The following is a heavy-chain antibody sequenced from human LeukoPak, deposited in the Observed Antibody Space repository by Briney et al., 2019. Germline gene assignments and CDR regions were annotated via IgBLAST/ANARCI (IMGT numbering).Heavy chain of an antibody. D-gene: IGHD6-19*01. Sequence: PGGSLRLSCAASGFTFSSCSMNWVRQAPGKGLEWVSSISSSSSYIYYADSVKGRFTISRDNAKNSLYLQMNSLRAEDTAVYYCARIAVAGTYAFDIWGQGTIVTVSS. V-gene: IGHV3-21*01. CDR1: GFTFSSCS. CDR2: ISSSSSYI. CDR3: ARIAVAGTYAFDI. J-gene: IGHJ3*02.